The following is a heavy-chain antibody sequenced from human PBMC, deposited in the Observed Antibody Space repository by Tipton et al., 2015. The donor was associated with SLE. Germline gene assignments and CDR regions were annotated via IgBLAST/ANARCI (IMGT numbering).Heavy chain of an antibody. CDR3: ARDPGSGWFQFDY. CDR1: GFTFSSYD. Sequence: SGFTFSSYDMHWVRQAPGKGLEWVAVISYDGSNKYYADSVKGRFTISRHNSKNTLYLQMNSLRAEDTAVYYCARDPGSGWFQFDYWGQGTLVTVSS. J-gene: IGHJ4*02. V-gene: IGHV3-30*19. CDR2: ISYDGSNK. D-gene: IGHD6-19*01.